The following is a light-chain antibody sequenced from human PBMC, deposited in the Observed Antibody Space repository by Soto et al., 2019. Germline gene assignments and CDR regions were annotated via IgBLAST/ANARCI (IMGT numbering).Light chain of an antibody. V-gene: IGKV3-15*01. CDR1: PRVSSN. CDR3: QQRSNWPIT. Sequence: DIVMTESPSTLSVSPGERATLSCRAGPRVSSNLAWYQQKPGEAPRLLIYRASTRATGIPARFSGSGSGTEFTLTISSLEPEDFAVYYCQQRSNWPITFGQGTRLEIK. J-gene: IGKJ5*01. CDR2: RAS.